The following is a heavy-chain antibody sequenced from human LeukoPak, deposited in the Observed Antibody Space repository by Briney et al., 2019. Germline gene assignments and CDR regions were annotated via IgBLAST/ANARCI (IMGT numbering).Heavy chain of an antibody. J-gene: IGHJ4*02. D-gene: IGHD5-24*01. V-gene: IGHV3-30*02. CDR2: IHHDGSNK. Sequence: GGSLRLSCAASGFTFSSYGMHWVRQAPGKGLGWVAFIHHDGSNKYYADSVRGRFTISRDNSKNMVYLQMSSLRPEDTALYHCAKEAGDGYNIDYWGQGTPVTVSS. CDR3: AKEAGDGYNIDY. CDR1: GFTFSSYG.